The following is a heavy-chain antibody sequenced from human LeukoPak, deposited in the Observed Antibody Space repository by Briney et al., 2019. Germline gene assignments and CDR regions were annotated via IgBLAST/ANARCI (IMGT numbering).Heavy chain of an antibody. CDR2: IYSGGST. J-gene: IGHJ4*02. CDR1: GFTVSSNY. Sequence: GGSLRLSCAASGFTVSSNYMSWVRQAPGKGLEWVSVIYSGGSTYYVDSVKGRFTISRDNAQNSLYLQMNNLRAEDTAMYYCARDLIAAAGHKTYWGQGTLVTVSS. D-gene: IGHD6-13*01. CDR3: ARDLIAAAGHKTY. V-gene: IGHV3-66*01.